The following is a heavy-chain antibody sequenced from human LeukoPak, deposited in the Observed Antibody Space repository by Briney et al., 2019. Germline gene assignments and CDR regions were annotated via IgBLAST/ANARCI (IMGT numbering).Heavy chain of an antibody. CDR3: ARLRYYGSGPDY. D-gene: IGHD3-10*01. J-gene: IGHJ4*02. Sequence: SETLSHTCTVSGGSISSYYWSWIRQPPGKGLEWIGYIYYSGSTNYNPSLKSRVTISVDTSKNQFSLKLSSVTAADTAVYYCARLRYYGSGPDYWGQGTLVTVSS. CDR1: GGSISSYY. CDR2: IYYSGST. V-gene: IGHV4-59*12.